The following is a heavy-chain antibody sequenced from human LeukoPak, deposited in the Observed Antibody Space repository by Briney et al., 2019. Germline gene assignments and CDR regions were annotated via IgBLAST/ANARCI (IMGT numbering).Heavy chain of an antibody. CDR2: IKQDGSVK. CDR3: ARAKLTPLGSVDY. J-gene: IGHJ4*02. D-gene: IGHD2-15*01. Sequence: PGGSLRLSCAASGFTFSSYWMSWVRQAPGKGLEWVANIKQDGSVKYYVDSVKGRFTISRDNAKNPLYLQMNSLRAEDTAVYYCARAKLTPLGSVDYWGQGTLVTVSS. V-gene: IGHV3-7*03. CDR1: GFTFSSYW.